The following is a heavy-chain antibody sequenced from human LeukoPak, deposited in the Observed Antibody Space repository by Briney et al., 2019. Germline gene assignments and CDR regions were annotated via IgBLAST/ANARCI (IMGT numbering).Heavy chain of an antibody. Sequence: PSETLSLTCTVSGGSISSYYWSWIRQPPGKGLEWIGYIYYSGSTNYNPSLKSRVTISVATSKNQFSLKLSSVTAADTAVYYCARSGRAYDFWSGSIPYNWFDPWGQGTLVTVSS. CDR3: ARSGRAYDFWSGSIPYNWFDP. D-gene: IGHD3-3*01. CDR1: GGSISSYY. V-gene: IGHV4-59*01. J-gene: IGHJ5*02. CDR2: IYYSGST.